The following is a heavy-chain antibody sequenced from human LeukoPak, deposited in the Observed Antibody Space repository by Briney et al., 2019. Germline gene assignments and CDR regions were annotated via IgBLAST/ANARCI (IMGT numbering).Heavy chain of an antibody. J-gene: IGHJ4*02. Sequence: SETLSLTCTVSGGSISSSRYFWGWIRQPPGKGLEWYGSIYYSGSTYYNPSLESRVTISVDTSKNQFSLKLNSVTAADTALYYCARHGGLKYGGYEKRFDYWGQGTLVTVSS. CDR1: GGSISSSRYF. CDR3: ARHGGLKYGGYEKRFDY. CDR2: IYYSGST. D-gene: IGHD5-12*01. V-gene: IGHV4-39*01.